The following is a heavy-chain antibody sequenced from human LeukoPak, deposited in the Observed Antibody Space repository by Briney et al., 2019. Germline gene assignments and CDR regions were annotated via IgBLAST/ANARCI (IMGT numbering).Heavy chain of an antibody. V-gene: IGHV4-4*07. D-gene: IGHD3-22*01. J-gene: IGHJ5*02. CDR1: GGPISSYY. CDR2: IYTSGST. CDR3: ALEMAPYYNISGYSYNWFDP. Sequence: SEPLSLTCTVSGGPISSYYGSWIRQPAGKGLEWLGRIYTSGSTNYHPSLKSRVTMSVDTPKNQFSLKLSSMTAADTAVYYCALEMAPYYNISGYSYNWFDPSGQGTLVTVSS.